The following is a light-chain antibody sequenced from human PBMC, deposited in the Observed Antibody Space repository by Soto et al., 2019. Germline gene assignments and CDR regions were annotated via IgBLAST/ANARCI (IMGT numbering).Light chain of an antibody. CDR3: CSYAGSSTWV. Sequence: QSALTQPASVSGSPGQSITISCTGTSSDVGGYKYVSWYQQHPGKAPKLIIYEDTKRPSGVSNRFSGSKSANTASLTISGLQADDEADYYCCSYAGSSTWVFGGGTKLTVL. CDR2: EDT. V-gene: IGLV2-23*01. J-gene: IGLJ3*02. CDR1: SSDVGGYKY.